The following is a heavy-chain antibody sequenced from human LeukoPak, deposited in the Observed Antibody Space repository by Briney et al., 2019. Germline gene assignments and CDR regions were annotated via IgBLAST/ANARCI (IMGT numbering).Heavy chain of an antibody. CDR2: IRYDGSNK. CDR3: AENPRLYYYDSSGYYYVDY. D-gene: IGHD3-22*01. Sequence: PGGSLRLSCAASGFTFSSYGMHWVRQAPGKGLEWVAFIRYDGSNKYYADSVKGRFTISRDNSKNTLYLQMNSLRAEDTAVYYCAENPRLYYYDSSGYYYVDYWGQGTLVTVSS. V-gene: IGHV3-30*02. CDR1: GFTFSSYG. J-gene: IGHJ4*02.